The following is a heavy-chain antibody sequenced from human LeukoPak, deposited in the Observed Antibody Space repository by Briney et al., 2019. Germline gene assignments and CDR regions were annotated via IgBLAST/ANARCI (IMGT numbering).Heavy chain of an antibody. CDR3: AREDMGFGSDPAPLDAFDI. CDR1: GGSISSGGYS. J-gene: IGHJ3*02. Sequence: SQTLSLTCAVSGGSISSGGYSWSWIRQPPGKGLEWIGYIYYSGSTNYNPSLKSRVTISVDTSKNQFSLKLSSVTAADTAVYYCAREDMGFGSDPAPLDAFDIWGQGTMVTVSS. D-gene: IGHD3-10*01. CDR2: IYYSGST. V-gene: IGHV4-30-4*07.